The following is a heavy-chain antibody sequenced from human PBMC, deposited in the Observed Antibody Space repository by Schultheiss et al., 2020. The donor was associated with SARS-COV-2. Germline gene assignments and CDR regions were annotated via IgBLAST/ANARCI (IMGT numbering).Heavy chain of an antibody. J-gene: IGHJ4*02. CDR1: GGSISSYY. D-gene: IGHD1-26*01. Sequence: SETLSLTCTVSGGSISSYYWSWIRQPPGKGLEWIGYIYYSGRTNYNPSLKSRLTMPVDTSKNQFSLKLSSVTAADTAVYYCAKVGSGSPDYWGQGTLITVA. CDR3: AKVGSGSPDY. CDR2: IYYSGRT. V-gene: IGHV4-59*12.